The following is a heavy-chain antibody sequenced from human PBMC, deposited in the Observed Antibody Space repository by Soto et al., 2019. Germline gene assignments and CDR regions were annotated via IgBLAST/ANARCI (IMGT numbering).Heavy chain of an antibody. D-gene: IGHD5-18*01. CDR3: ARRDDSEAFDI. CDR2: IYRGGGT. V-gene: IGHV3-53*01. J-gene: IGHJ3*02. Sequence: EVQLVESGGGLFQPGGSLRISCAASRLSASWEYISWVRQPPGKGLEWVSIIYRGGGTYYADSAKGRCIISRDASKNMVFLQVNNLRAEDTAIYYCARRDDSEAFDIWGQGTTVTVSS. CDR1: RLSASWEY.